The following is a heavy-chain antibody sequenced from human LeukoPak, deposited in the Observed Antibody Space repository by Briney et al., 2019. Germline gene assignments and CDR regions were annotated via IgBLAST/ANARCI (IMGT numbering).Heavy chain of an antibody. Sequence: GESLKISCKGSGYSFTGYWISWVRQMPGKGLEWMGRIDPSDSYTNYSPSFQGHVTISADKSISTAYLHWSSLKASDTAMYYCARAPSTTLRFLDYWAQGTLVTVSS. CDR3: ARAPSTTLRFLDY. D-gene: IGHD4-17*01. CDR2: IDPSDSYT. CDR1: GYSFTGYW. J-gene: IGHJ4*02. V-gene: IGHV5-10-1*01.